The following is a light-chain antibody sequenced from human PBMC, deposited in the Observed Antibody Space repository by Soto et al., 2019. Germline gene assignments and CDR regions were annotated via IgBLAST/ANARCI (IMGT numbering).Light chain of an antibody. J-gene: IGKJ5*01. CDR1: QSFRGL. CDR2: DAY. V-gene: IGKV3-11*01. Sequence: EVVLTQSPVTLSLSPGERATLSCRASQSFRGLLAWYQKKPGQAPRLLIYDAYNRATGIPPRFSGSGSGTDFTLTISSLETEDSAVYYCQQRHMWPITFGQGTRVEIK. CDR3: QQRHMWPIT.